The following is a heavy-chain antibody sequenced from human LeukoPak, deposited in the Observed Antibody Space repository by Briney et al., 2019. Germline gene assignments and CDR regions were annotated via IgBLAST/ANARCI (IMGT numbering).Heavy chain of an antibody. D-gene: IGHD6-19*01. CDR2: IYHSGST. J-gene: IGHJ4*02. V-gene: IGHV4-31*03. Sequence: PSETLSLTCTVSGGSISSGGYYWSWIRQHPGKGLEWIGYIYHSGSTYYNPSLKSRVTISVDTSKNQFSLKLSSVTAADTAVYYCARHIREYRSGWYGFGYWGQGTLVTVSS. CDR1: GGSISSGGYY. CDR3: ARHIREYRSGWYGFGY.